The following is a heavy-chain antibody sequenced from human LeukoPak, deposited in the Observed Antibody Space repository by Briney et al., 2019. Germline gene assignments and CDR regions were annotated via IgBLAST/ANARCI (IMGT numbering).Heavy chain of an antibody. Sequence: SVKVSCKASGGTFSSYAISWVRQAPGQGLEWMGGIIPIFGTANYAQKFQGRVTITADESTSTAYMELSSLRSEDTAVYYCAMGLGYCSGGSCYYNWFDTWGQGTLVTVSS. CDR3: AMGLGYCSGGSCYYNWFDT. V-gene: IGHV1-69*01. J-gene: IGHJ5*02. D-gene: IGHD2-15*01. CDR1: GGTFSSYA. CDR2: IIPIFGTA.